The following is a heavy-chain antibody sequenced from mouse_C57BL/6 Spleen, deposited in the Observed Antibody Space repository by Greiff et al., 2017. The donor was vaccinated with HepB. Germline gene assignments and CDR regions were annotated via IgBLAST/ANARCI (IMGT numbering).Heavy chain of an antibody. J-gene: IGHJ3*01. D-gene: IGHD2-5*01. CDR2: INPYNGGT. V-gene: IGHV1-19*01. CDR3: ARDYSNSFAY. CDR1: GYTFTDYY. Sequence: DVKLQESGPVLVKPGASVKMSCKASGYTFTDYYMNWVKQSHGKSLEWIGVINPYNGGTSYNQKFKGKATLTVDKSSSTAYMELNSLTSEESAVYYCARDYSNSFAYWGQGTLVTVSA.